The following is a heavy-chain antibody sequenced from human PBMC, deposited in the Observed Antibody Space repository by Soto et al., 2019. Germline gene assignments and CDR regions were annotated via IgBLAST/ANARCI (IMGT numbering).Heavy chain of an antibody. CDR2: ISWNSGSI. D-gene: IGHD3-16*01. CDR1: GFTFDDYA. CDR3: EKDKTRGGSYIVSGLPTFYS. V-gene: IGHV3-9*01. Sequence: EVQLVESGGGLVQPGRSLRLSCAASGFTFDDYAMHWVRQAPGKGLEWVSGISWNSGSIGYADSVKGRFTISRNNAKNSWYLQINRRRVKNPAFSSSEKDKTRGGSYIVSGLPTFYSWGPVSLV. J-gene: IGHJ4*02.